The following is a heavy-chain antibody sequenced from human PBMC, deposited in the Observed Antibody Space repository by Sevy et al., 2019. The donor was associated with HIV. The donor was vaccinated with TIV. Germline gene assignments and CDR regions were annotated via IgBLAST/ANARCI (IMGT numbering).Heavy chain of an antibody. Sequence: SETLSLTCTVSGGSISSGDYYWSWIRQPPGKGLEWIGYIYYSGSTYYNPSLKSRVTISVDTSKNQFSLKLSSVTAADTAVYYCARGKAYCISTSCYYYYGMDVWGQGTTVTVSS. CDR3: ARGKAYCISTSCYYYYGMDV. J-gene: IGHJ6*02. CDR1: GGSISSGDYY. D-gene: IGHD2-2*01. V-gene: IGHV4-30-4*01. CDR2: IYYSGST.